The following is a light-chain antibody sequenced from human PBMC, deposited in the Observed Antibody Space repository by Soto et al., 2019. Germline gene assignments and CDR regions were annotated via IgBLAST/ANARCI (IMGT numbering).Light chain of an antibody. Sequence: EIVLTQSPGTLSLSPGERATLSCRASQSLSSSYLAWYQQKPGQAPRLLVYGASSRATGIPDRFSGSGSGTDFTLTISRLEPEDFAVYYCQQYGSSPWTFGQGTKVEIE. CDR3: QQYGSSPWT. CDR1: QSLSSSY. V-gene: IGKV3-20*01. J-gene: IGKJ1*01. CDR2: GAS.